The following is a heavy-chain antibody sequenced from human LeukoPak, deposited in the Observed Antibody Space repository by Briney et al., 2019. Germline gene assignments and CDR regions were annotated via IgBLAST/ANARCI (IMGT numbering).Heavy chain of an antibody. CDR3: ATGIVTGTSR. D-gene: IGHD1-20*01. CDR1: RITFSNAW. Sequence: GGSLRLSCAVSRITFSNAWPSWVRRAPGKGLEWVGRIKSKAEGETKEYAASVKGRFTISRDDSRSRLYLQMSSLKTEDTAVYYCATGIVTGTSRWGQGTLVAVSS. CDR2: IKSKAEGETK. V-gene: IGHV3-15*01. J-gene: IGHJ4*02.